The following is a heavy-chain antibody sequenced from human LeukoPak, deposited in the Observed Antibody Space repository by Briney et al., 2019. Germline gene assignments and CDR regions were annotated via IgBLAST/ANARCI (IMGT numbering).Heavy chain of an antibody. D-gene: IGHD2-21*02. J-gene: IGHJ4*02. V-gene: IGHV4-38-2*02. CDR3: ARVGGGGDCYSGCYFDY. CDR2: IYHSGST. Sequence: PSETLSLTCTVSGYSISSGYYWGWIRQPPGKGLEWIGSIYHSGSTYYNPSLKSRVTISVDTSKNQFSLKLSSVTAADTAVYYCARVGGGGDCYSGCYFDYWGQGTLVTVSS. CDR1: GYSISSGYY.